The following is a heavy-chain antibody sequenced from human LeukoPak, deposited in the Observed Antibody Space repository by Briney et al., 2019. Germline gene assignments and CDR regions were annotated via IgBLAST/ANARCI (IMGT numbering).Heavy chain of an antibody. V-gene: IGHV4-30-4*08. D-gene: IGHD4-17*01. CDR3: ARVVSVRSLDY. CDR2: IYYSGST. CDR1: GGSISSGGYY. Sequence: SETLSLTCTVSGGSISSGGYYWSWIRQHPGKGLEWIGSIYYSGSTSYNPSLKSRLTISVDTSKNQFSLKLSSVTAADTAVYYCARVVSVRSLDYWGQGTLVTVSS. J-gene: IGHJ4*02.